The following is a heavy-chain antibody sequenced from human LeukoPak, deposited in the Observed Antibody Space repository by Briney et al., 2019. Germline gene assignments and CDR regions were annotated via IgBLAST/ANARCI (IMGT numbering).Heavy chain of an antibody. V-gene: IGHV3-7*03. CDR1: GFSLSSHW. J-gene: IGHJ6*02. CDR3: ARNNGMDV. Sequence: GGSLRLSCAATGFSLSSHWMTWVRQVPGRGPEWVANVNRDGSETYYLDSVKGRFTISKDNAKNSLYLQMNSLRAEDTALYHCARNNGMDVWGQGTTVIVSS. CDR2: VNRDGSET.